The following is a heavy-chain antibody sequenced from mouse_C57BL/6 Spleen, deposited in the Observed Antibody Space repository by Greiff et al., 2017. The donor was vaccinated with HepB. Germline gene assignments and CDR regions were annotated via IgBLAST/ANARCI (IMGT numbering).Heavy chain of an antibody. CDR1: GYTFTSYW. CDR3: ARWGGCSSYYFDR. Sequence: VQLQQPGAELVRPGSSVKLSCKASGYTFTSYWMHWVKQRPIQGLEWIGNIDPSDSETHYNQKFQDKATLTVDKSSSTAYIQLSSLTSEDSAVYYCARWGGCSSYYFDRWGQGTTLTVSS. D-gene: IGHD1-1*01. V-gene: IGHV1-52*01. J-gene: IGHJ2*01. CDR2: IDPSDSET.